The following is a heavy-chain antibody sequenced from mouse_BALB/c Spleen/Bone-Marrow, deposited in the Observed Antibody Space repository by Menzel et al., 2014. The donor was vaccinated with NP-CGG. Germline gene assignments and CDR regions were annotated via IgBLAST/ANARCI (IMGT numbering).Heavy chain of an antibody. CDR2: ISSGSSTI. Sequence: EVKVVESGGGLVQPGGSRKLSCAASGFTFSSFAMHWVRQAPEKGLEWVAYISSGSSTIYYADTVMGRSTISRDNPKNTLLLQMTSLRSEDTAMYYCARSGSSSGYFDYWGQSTTLTVTS. V-gene: IGHV5-17*02. CDR3: ARSGSSSGYFDY. D-gene: IGHD1-1*01. CDR1: GFTFSSFA. J-gene: IGHJ2*01.